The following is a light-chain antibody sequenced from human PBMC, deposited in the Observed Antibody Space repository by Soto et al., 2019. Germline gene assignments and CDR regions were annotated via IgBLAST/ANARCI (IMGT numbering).Light chain of an antibody. V-gene: IGLV2-8*01. Sequence: QSALTQPPSASGSHGLSVTISCTGTSSEIGVYDFVSWYQQHPGKAPKVIIYQVNKRPSGVPDRFSGSKSGNTASLTVSGLRPEDEADYFCSSFAGSYSPYVFGTGTNLTVL. J-gene: IGLJ1*01. CDR1: SSEIGVYDF. CDR2: QVN. CDR3: SSFAGSYSPYV.